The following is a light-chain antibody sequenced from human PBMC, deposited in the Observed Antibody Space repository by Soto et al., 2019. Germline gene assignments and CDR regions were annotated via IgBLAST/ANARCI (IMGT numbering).Light chain of an antibody. J-gene: IGKJ1*01. CDR1: ENVRTF. V-gene: IGKV3-11*01. CDR3: QQHSHWPPWT. CDR2: GAS. Sequence: PGERATLSCRASENVRTFVDWYQQKPGQAPRLLIYGASNRATGIPPRFSGSGSGTDFTLTISNLEPEDFAVYYCQQHSHWPPWTFGQGTKVDI.